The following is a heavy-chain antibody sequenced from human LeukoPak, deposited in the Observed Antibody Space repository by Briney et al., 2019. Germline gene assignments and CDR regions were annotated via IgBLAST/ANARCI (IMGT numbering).Heavy chain of an antibody. D-gene: IGHD3-10*01. CDR1: GGSFSGYY. V-gene: IGHV4-34*01. CDR2: INHSGGT. J-gene: IGHJ5*02. Sequence: SETLSLTCAVYGGSFSGYYWSWIRQPPGRGRDWIGEINHSGGTNYNPSPKSRVTISVDTPKNQFSLKLSSVTAADTAVYYCARSKYGSGSYYFNWFDPWGQGTLGTVSS. CDR3: ARSKYGSGSYYFNWFDP.